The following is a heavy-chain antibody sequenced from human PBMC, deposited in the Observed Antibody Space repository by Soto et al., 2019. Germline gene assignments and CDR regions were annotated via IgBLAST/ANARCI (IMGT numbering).Heavy chain of an antibody. CDR2: ISAYNGNT. D-gene: IGHD5-18*01. V-gene: IGHV1-18*01. Sequence: QVQLVQSGAEVKKPGASVKVSCKASGYTFTSYGISWVRQAPGQGLEWMGWISAYNGNTNYAQKLQGRVPMTTDTSTSTVYMRLRSLKSDDTAEYYCARVKYRPPYYFYYGMDTWGQGAKVTVSS. CDR1: GYTFTSYG. CDR3: ARVKYRPPYYFYYGMDT. J-gene: IGHJ6*02.